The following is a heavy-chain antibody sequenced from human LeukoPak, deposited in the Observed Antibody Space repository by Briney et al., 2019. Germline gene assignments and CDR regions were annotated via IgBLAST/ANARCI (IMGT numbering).Heavy chain of an antibody. J-gene: IGHJ6*03. Sequence: SETLSLTCTVSGGSISSYYWSWIRQPPGKGLEWIGYIYYSGGTNYNPSLKSRVTISVDTSKNQFSLKLSSVTAADTAVYYCARGGMDDYVWGSYRPPPSYYYYYMDVWGKGTTVTVSS. CDR2: IYYSGGT. CDR1: GGSISSYY. CDR3: ARGGMDDYVWGSYRPPPSYYYYYMDV. V-gene: IGHV4-59*01. D-gene: IGHD3-16*02.